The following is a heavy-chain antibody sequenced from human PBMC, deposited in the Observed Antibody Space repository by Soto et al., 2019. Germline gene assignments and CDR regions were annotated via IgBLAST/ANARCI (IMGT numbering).Heavy chain of an antibody. CDR3: ARGRLELRWPGWFDP. CDR2: IIPIFGTA. J-gene: IGHJ5*02. V-gene: IGHV1-69*13. D-gene: IGHD1-7*01. Sequence: GASVKVSCKASGGTFSSYAISWVRQAPGQGLEWMGGIIPIFGTANYAQKFQGRVTITADESTSTAYMELSSLRSEDTAVYYCARGRLELRWPGWFDPWGQGTLVTVSS. CDR1: GGTFSSYA.